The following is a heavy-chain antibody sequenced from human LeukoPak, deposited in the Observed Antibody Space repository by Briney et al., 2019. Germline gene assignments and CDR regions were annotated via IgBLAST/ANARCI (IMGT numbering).Heavy chain of an antibody. D-gene: IGHD5-18*01. V-gene: IGHV5-51*01. CDR2: IYPGDSDT. Sequence: GESLKISCKGSGYSFTSYWIGWVRQVPGKGLEWMGIIYPGDSDTRYSPSFQGQVTISADKSISTAYLQWSSLKASDTAMYYCARLVFRDTATPYCYYYGMDVWGQGTTVTVSS. J-gene: IGHJ6*02. CDR3: ARLVFRDTATPYCYYYGMDV. CDR1: GYSFTSYW.